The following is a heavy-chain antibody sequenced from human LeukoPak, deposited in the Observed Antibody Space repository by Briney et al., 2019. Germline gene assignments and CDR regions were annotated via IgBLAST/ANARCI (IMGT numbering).Heavy chain of an antibody. CDR2: ISGSGGST. CDR1: GFTFDDYG. J-gene: IGHJ4*02. V-gene: IGHV3-23*01. D-gene: IGHD3-3*01. CDR3: AKDRGGFLEWLSHDY. Sequence: GGSLRLSCAASGFTFDDYGMSWVRQAPGKGLEWVSAISGSGGSTYYADSVKGRFTISRDNSKNTLYLQMNSLRAEDTAVYYCAKDRGGFLEWLSHDYWGQGTLVTVSS.